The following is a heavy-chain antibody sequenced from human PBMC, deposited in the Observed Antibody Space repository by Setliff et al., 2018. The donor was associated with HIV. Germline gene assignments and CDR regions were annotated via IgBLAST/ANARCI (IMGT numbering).Heavy chain of an antibody. CDR1: GFTLRSYD. D-gene: IGHD6-19*01. CDR2: LGVRGDT. V-gene: IGHV3-13*01. CDR3: ARDPAMSGWALAD. Sequence: GGSLRLSCVVSGFTLRSYDMYWVRQAPGKGLEWVSGLGVRGDTYYTGSVKGRFTISRDNSKNMVYLEMNNLRGEDSAVYYCARDPAMSGWALADWGQGTQVTVSS. J-gene: IGHJ4*02.